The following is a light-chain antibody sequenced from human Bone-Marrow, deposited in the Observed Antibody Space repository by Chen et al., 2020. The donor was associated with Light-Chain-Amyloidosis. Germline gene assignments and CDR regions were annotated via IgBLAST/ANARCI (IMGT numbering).Light chain of an antibody. CDR3: QVWDRSSDRPV. Sequence: SYLLTQPSSVSVAPGQTATIACGGNNIGSTSVHWYQQTPGQAPLLVGYDDSDRPSGIPERLSGSNSGNTATLTISRVEAGDEADYYCQVWDRSSDRPVFGGGTKLTVL. J-gene: IGLJ3*02. CDR2: DDS. V-gene: IGLV3-21*02. CDR1: NIGSTS.